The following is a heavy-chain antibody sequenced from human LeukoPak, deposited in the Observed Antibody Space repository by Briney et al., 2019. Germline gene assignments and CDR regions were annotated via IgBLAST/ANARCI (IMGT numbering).Heavy chain of an antibody. D-gene: IGHD5-24*01. V-gene: IGHV1-18*01. CDR2: ISAYNGNT. J-gene: IGHJ5*02. CDR1: GYTFTSYG. CDR3: ARDNSVRDEAWWFNP. Sequence: ASVKVSCKASGYTFTSYGINWVRQAPGQGPEWMGWISAYNGNTKYAQNLQGRVTMTTDTSTSTAYMELRSLRSDDTAVYYCARDNSVRDEAWWFNPWGQGTLVTVSS.